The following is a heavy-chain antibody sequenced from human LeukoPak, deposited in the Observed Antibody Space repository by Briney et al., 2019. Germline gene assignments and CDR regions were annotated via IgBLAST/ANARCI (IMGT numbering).Heavy chain of an antibody. V-gene: IGHV1-18*01. CDR1: GYTFTSYG. CDR2: ISAYNGNT. CDR3: ARASVGVGGQQLGGGGYSSHRLNWFDP. D-gene: IGHD6-13*01. J-gene: IGHJ5*02. Sequence: ASVKVSCKASGYTFTSYGISWVRQAPGQGLEWMGWISAYNGNTNYAQKLQGRVTMTRDMSTSTVYMELSSLRSEDTAVYYCARASVGVGGQQLGGGGYSSHRLNWFDPWGQGTLVTVSS.